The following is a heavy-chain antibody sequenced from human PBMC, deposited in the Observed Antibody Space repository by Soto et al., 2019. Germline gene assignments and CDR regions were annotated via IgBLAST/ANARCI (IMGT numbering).Heavy chain of an antibody. CDR1: GFTFINAW. D-gene: IGHD3-16*01. J-gene: IGHJ1*01. V-gene: IGHV3-15*01. CDR2: IKSKTDGGTT. Sequence: WGSLRLSCAASGFTFINAWIICFRHSPLKGLEWVGRIKSKTDGGTTDYAAPVKGRFTISRDDSKNTLYLQMNSLKTEDTAVYYCTTEDPMITFGGVIQDWGQGTLVTVS. CDR3: TTEDPMITFGGVIQD.